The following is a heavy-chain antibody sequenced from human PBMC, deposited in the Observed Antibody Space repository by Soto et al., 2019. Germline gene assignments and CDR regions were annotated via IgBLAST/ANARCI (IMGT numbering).Heavy chain of an antibody. Sequence: GGSLRLSCAASGFTFSTYSMTWVRQAPGKGLEWVAHITATGGNTYYADSVRGRFTISRDTSGNTLYLQMNSLRAEDTALYYCAKCMQAYWNYDAHHIWGQGTMVTGSS. CDR3: AKCMQAYWNYDAHHI. J-gene: IGHJ3*02. D-gene: IGHD1-7*01. CDR1: GFTFSTYS. V-gene: IGHV3-23*01. CDR2: ITATGGNT.